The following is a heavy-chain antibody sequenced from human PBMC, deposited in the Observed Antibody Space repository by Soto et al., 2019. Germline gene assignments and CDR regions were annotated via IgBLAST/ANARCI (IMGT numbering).Heavy chain of an antibody. V-gene: IGHV1-69*01. Sequence: QVQLVQSGAEVKKPGSSVKVSCKASGGSFRRYAISWVRQAPGQGLEWMGGILPIFGSPSHAQKFQGRATITADESTSTAYLKLTSLTSEDTAMYYCVFGDCTSTSCSYYFYGLDVWGQGTTVTVSS. CDR2: ILPIFGSP. CDR1: GGSFRRYA. D-gene: IGHD2-2*01. CDR3: VFGDCTSTSCSYYFYGLDV. J-gene: IGHJ6*02.